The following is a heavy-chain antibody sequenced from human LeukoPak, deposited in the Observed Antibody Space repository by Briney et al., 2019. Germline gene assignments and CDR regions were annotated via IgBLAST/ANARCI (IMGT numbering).Heavy chain of an antibody. Sequence: GGSLRLSCAASGFTFSSIAMSWVRQAPDKGLEWVSTINGISDGTYYADSVKGRFTISRDDSKNTLYLQMNSLRADDTAVYYCAKDLGRYRNKFFDYWGQGNLVSASS. CDR1: GFTFSSIA. J-gene: IGHJ4*02. CDR3: AKDLGRYRNKFFDY. CDR2: INGISDGT. V-gene: IGHV3-23*01. D-gene: IGHD1-26*01.